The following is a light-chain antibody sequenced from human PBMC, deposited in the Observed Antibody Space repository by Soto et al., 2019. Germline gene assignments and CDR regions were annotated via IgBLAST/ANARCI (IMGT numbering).Light chain of an antibody. CDR2: AVT. V-gene: IGLV2-14*03. J-gene: IGLJ1*01. CDR1: SSDIGAYNY. CDR3: SSYTTSTTYV. Sequence: QSALTQPASVSGSPGQSITISCTGTSSDIGAYNYISWYQRHPGKAPKLIIYAVTNRPSGVSNRFSGSKSDNTASLTISGLQAEDEADYYCSSYTTSTTYVFGTETQLTVL.